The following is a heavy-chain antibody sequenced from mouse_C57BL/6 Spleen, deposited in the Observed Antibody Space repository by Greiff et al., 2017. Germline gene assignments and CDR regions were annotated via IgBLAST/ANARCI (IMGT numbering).Heavy chain of an antibody. Sequence: VQLQQSGAELVKPGASVKLSCKASGYTFTEYTIHWVKQRSGQGLEWIGWFYPGSGSIKYNEKFKDKATLTADKSSSTVYMELSRLTSEDSAVYFCERHEEDYYGSSYSWYFDVWGTGTTVTVSS. CDR3: ERHEEDYYGSSYSWYFDV. CDR2: FYPGSGSI. V-gene: IGHV1-62-2*01. D-gene: IGHD1-1*01. CDR1: GYTFTEYT. J-gene: IGHJ1*03.